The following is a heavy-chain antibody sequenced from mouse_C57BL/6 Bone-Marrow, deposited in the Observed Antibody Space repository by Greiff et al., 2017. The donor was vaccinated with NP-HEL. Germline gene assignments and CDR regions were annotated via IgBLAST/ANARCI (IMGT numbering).Heavy chain of an antibody. V-gene: IGHV14-4*01. Sequence: EVQLVESGAELVRPGASVKLSCTASGFNIKDDYMHWVKQRPEQGLEWIGWIDPENGDTEYASKFQGKATITADTSSNTAYLQLSSLTSEDTAVYYCTTFDSLYAMDYWGQGTSVTVSS. CDR1: GFNIKDDY. CDR3: TTFDSLYAMDY. D-gene: IGHD2-4*01. CDR2: IDPENGDT. J-gene: IGHJ4*01.